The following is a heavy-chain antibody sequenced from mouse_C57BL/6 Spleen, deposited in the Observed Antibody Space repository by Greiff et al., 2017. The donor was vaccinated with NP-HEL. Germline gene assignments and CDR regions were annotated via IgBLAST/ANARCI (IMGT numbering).Heavy chain of an antibody. CDR3: ARDYGNWDWFAY. V-gene: IGHV1-76*01. CDR2: IYPGSGNT. CDR1: GYTFTDYY. D-gene: IGHD2-1*01. J-gene: IGHJ3*01. Sequence: QVQLKQSGAELVRPGASVKLSCKASGYTFTDYYINWVKQRPGQGLEWIARIYPGSGNTYYNEKFKGKATLTAEKSSSTAYMQLSSLTSEDSAVYFCARDYGNWDWFAYWGQGTLVTVSA.